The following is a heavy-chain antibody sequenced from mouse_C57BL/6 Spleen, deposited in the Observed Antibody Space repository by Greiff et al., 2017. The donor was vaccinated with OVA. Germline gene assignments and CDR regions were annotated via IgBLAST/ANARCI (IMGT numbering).Heavy chain of an antibody. Sequence: QVHVKQPGAELVKPGASVKLSCKASGYTFTSYWMQWVKQRPGQGLEWIGEIDPSDSYTNYNQKFKGKATLTVDTSSSTAYMQLSSLTSEDSAVYYCARFNYSNYWGQGTTLTVSS. V-gene: IGHV1-50*01. CDR1: GYTFTSYW. D-gene: IGHD2-5*01. J-gene: IGHJ2*01. CDR2: IDPSDSYT. CDR3: ARFNYSNY.